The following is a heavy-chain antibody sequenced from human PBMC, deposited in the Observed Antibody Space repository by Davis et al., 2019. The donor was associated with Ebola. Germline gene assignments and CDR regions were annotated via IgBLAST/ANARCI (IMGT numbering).Heavy chain of an antibody. V-gene: IGHV4-59*08. Sequence: PSETLSLTCTVSGDSISSDHWSWIRQPPGKGLEWIGYVIYSGSTDYNPSLKSRVTMSIDTSKNQFSLKLISVTAADTAMYYCAKGGSGWYSSWFDPWGRGTLVTVSS. J-gene: IGHJ5*02. CDR2: VIYSGST. CDR1: GDSISSDH. CDR3: AKGGSGWYSSWFDP. D-gene: IGHD6-19*01.